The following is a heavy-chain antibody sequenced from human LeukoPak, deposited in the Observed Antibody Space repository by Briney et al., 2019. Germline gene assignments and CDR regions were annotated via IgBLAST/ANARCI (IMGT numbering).Heavy chain of an antibody. Sequence: PGGSLRLSCAASGFTFSSYSMNWVRQAPGKGLEWVSSISSSSSYIYYADSMKGRFTISRDNAKNSLYLQMNSLRAEDTAVYYCARDDLYSSGWYWIDYWGQGTLVTVSP. J-gene: IGHJ4*02. CDR1: GFTFSSYS. D-gene: IGHD6-19*01. CDR2: ISSSSSYI. V-gene: IGHV3-21*01. CDR3: ARDDLYSSGWYWIDY.